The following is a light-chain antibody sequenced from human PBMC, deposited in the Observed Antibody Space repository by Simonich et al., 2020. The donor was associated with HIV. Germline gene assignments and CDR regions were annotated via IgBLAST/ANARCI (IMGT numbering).Light chain of an antibody. Sequence: DIVMTQSPATLSVSPGERATLSCRASQSVSSSYLAWYQQKPGLAPRLLIYDASSRATGIPDRFSGSGSGTDFTLTISRLEPEDFAVYYCQQSPGTFGPGTKVDIK. CDR3: QQSPGT. CDR2: DAS. J-gene: IGKJ3*01. CDR1: QSVSSSY. V-gene: IGKV3D-20*01.